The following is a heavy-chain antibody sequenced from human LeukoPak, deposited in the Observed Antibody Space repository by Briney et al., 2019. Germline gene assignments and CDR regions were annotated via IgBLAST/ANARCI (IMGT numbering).Heavy chain of an antibody. D-gene: IGHD3-10*01. CDR3: ASSAPELLWFDRGPLH. V-gene: IGHV4-34*01. CDR1: GGSFSGYY. J-gene: IGHJ4*02. CDR2: INHSGST. Sequence: SETLSLTCAVYGGSFSGYYWSWIRQPPGKGLEWIGEINHSGSTNYNPSLKSRVTISVDTSKNQFSLKLSSVTAADTAVYYCASSAPELLWFDRGPLHWGQGTLVTVSS.